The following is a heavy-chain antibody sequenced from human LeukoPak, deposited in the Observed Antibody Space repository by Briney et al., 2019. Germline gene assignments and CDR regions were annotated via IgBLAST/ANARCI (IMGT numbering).Heavy chain of an antibody. CDR3: ARDFNIVVVPAASFDY. V-gene: IGHV4-38-2*02. Sequence: SSETLSLTCTVSGYSISSGYYWGWIRQPPGKGLEWIGSIYHSGRTYYNPSLKSRVTISVDTSKNQFSPKLSSVTAADTAVYYCARDFNIVVVPAASFDYWGQGTLVTVSS. D-gene: IGHD2-2*01. J-gene: IGHJ4*02. CDR2: IYHSGRT. CDR1: GYSISSGYY.